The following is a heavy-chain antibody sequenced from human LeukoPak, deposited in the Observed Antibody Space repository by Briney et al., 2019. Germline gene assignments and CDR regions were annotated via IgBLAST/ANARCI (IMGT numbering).Heavy chain of an antibody. J-gene: IGHJ6*03. CDR2: INPNSGGT. V-gene: IGHV1-2*02. CDR1: GYTFTGYY. CDR3: ARDPRLRYYYYYMDV. Sequence: GESLKISCKGSGYTFTGYYMHWVRQAPGQGLEWMGWINPNSGGTNYAQKFQGRVTMTRDTSISTAYMELSRLRSDDTAVYYCARDPRLRYYYYYMDVWGKGTTVTVSS.